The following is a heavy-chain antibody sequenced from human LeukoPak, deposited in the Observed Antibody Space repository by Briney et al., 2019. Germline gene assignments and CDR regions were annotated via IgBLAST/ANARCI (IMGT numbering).Heavy chain of an antibody. Sequence: SETLSLTCSVSGGSISGGSISGYHWSWIRQPPGKGLEWIGSIYYSGSTYYNPSLKSRVTISVDTSKNQFSLKLSSVTAADTAVYYCARHEAFDFWSGGTRDIWGQGTMVTVSS. CDR1: GGSISGGSISGYH. CDR3: ARHEAFDFWSGGTRDI. CDR2: IYYSGST. J-gene: IGHJ3*02. D-gene: IGHD3-3*01. V-gene: IGHV4-39*01.